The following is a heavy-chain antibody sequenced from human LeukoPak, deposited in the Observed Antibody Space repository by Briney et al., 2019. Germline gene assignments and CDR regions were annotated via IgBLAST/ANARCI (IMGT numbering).Heavy chain of an antibody. D-gene: IGHD2-2*01. CDR2: IYTSGST. V-gene: IGHV4-4*07. CDR3: ARDTDIVVVPAAFYYYYGMDV. J-gene: IGHJ6*02. CDR1: GGSISSNY. Sequence: SETLSLTCTVSGGSISSNYWSWIRQPPGKGLEWIGRIYTSGSTNYNPSLKSRVTMSVDTSKNQFSLKLSSVTAADTAVYYCARDTDIVVVPAAFYYYYGMDVWGQGTTVTVSS.